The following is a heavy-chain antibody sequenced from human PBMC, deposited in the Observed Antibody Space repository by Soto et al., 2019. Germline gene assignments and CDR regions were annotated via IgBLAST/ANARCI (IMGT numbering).Heavy chain of an antibody. V-gene: IGHV3-23*01. Sequence: LRLSCVGSGFVFKNFAINWVRQPPGKGLEWVSVIRGTGLNTYYAASVKGRFNISRDNSKNTVYLQMDSLKVEDTAVYYCAKRASPANIDNWFDPWGPGTQVTVSS. CDR1: GFVFKNFA. CDR3: AKRASPANIDNWFDP. CDR2: IRGTGLNT. J-gene: IGHJ5*02.